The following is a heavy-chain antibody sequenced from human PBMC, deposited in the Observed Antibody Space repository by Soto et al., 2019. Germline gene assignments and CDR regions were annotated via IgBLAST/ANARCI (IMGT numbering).Heavy chain of an antibody. J-gene: IGHJ5*02. CDR1: GFSFVNYA. Sequence: GGSLRLSCAASGFSFVNYAMNWVRQAPGKGLEWVSGLSGSGTSTYYADSVKGRFTISRDNSRDTLFLQMNSLTADDTAVYYCEKATQNGGWLNPFDPWGQGAPVTVYS. V-gene: IGHV3-23*01. CDR3: EKATQNGGWLNPFDP. CDR2: LSGSGTST. D-gene: IGHD6-19*01.